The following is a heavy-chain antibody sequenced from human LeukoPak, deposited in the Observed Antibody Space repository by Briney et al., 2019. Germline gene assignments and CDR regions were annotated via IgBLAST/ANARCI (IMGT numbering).Heavy chain of an antibody. D-gene: IGHD1-1*01. V-gene: IGHV1-46*01. Sequence: GASVKVSCKASGYTFTSYYMHWVRQAPGQGLEWRGIINPSGGSTDYAQKFQDRVTMTRDTSTSTVYMELSSLRYEDTAVYYCATSATRSGPFDYWGQGTLVTVSS. J-gene: IGHJ4*02. CDR2: INPSGGST. CDR1: GYTFTSYY. CDR3: ATSATRSGPFDY.